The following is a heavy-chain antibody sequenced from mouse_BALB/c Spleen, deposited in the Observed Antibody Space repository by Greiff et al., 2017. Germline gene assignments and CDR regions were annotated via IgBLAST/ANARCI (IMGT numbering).Heavy chain of an antibody. CDR3: TRGDGGYYYFDY. Sequence: VQLQQSGAELAKPGASVKMSCKASGYTFTSYWMHWVKQRPGQGLEWIGYINPSTGYTEYNQKFKGKATLTVDTSSSTAYMQLSSLTSEDSAVYYCTRGDGGYYYFDYWGQGTTLTVSS. D-gene: IGHD2-3*01. CDR1: GYTFTSYW. CDR2: INPSTGYT. J-gene: IGHJ2*01. V-gene: IGHV1-7*01.